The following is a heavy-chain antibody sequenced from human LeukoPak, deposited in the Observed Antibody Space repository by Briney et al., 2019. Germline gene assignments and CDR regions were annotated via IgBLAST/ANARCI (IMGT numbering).Heavy chain of an antibody. V-gene: IGHV3-30*18. CDR3: AKDPGPTPNYYYYGMDV. J-gene: IGHJ6*02. D-gene: IGHD2-15*01. CDR1: GFTFSSYG. CDR2: ISYDGSNK. Sequence: GGSLRLSCAASGFTFSSYGMHWVRQAPGKGLEWVAVISYDGSNKYYADSVKGRFTISRDNSKNTLYLQMNSLRAEDTAVYYCAKDPGPTPNYYYYGMDVWGQGTTVTVSS.